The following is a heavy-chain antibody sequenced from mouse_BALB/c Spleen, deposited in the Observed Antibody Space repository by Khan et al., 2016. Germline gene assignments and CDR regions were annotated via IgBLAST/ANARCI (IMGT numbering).Heavy chain of an antibody. CDR3: ASSDEAWFAY. CDR2: INTYTGEP. Sequence: QIQLVQSGPELKKPGETVKISCKASGYTFTNYGMNWVKQAPGKGLKWMGWINTYTGEPTYADDFKGRFAFSLETSASTAYLQINNLKHEDTATYFCASSDEAWFAYWGQGTLVTVSA. CDR1: GYTFTNYG. J-gene: IGHJ3*01. V-gene: IGHV9-3-1*01.